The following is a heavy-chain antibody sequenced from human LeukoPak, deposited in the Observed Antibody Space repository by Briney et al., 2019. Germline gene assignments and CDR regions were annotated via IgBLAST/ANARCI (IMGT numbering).Heavy chain of an antibody. CDR3: ARSIVVVVAATGYDYGDYYFDY. V-gene: IGHV1-3*03. J-gene: IGHJ4*02. Sequence: GASVKVSCKASGYTFTSYAMHWVRQAPGQRLEWMGWINAGNGNTKYSQEFQGRVTITRDTSASTAYMELSSLRSEDMAVYYCARSIVVVVAATGYDYGDYYFDYWGQGTLVTVSS. D-gene: IGHD2-15*01. CDR2: INAGNGNT. CDR1: GYTFTSYA.